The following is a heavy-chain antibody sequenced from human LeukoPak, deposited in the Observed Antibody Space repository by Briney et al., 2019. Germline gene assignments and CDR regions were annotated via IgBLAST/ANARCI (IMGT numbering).Heavy chain of an antibody. D-gene: IGHD1/OR15-1a*01. J-gene: IGHJ3*02. V-gene: IGHV3-74*01. CDR2: ISGDGSTT. CDR1: GLTFSTYW. Sequence: PGGSLRLSCAASGLTFSTYWMHWVRQAPGKGLVWVSRISGDGSTTSYADSVKGRFTISRDNAKNTVYLQVNSLRAEDTAVYYCARPYNWNMVFDIWGKGTMVTVSS. CDR3: ARPYNWNMVFDI.